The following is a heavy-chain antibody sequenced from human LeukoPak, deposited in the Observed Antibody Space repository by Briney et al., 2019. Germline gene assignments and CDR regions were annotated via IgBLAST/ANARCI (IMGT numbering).Heavy chain of an antibody. CDR2: ISSSSSYI. J-gene: IGHJ1*01. D-gene: IGHD3-3*01. V-gene: IGHV3-21*04. Sequence: PGRSLRLSCAASGFTVRNNYMSWVRQAPGKGLEWVSSISSSSSYIYYADSVKGRFTISRDNAKNSLYLQMNSLRAEDTALYYCAKSPHYDFWSGYFQHWGQGTLVTVSS. CDR1: GFTVRNNY. CDR3: AKSPHYDFWSGYFQH.